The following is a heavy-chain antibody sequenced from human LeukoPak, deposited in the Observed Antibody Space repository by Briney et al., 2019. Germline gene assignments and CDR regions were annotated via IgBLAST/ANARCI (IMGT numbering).Heavy chain of an antibody. J-gene: IGHJ5*02. CDR2: IYYSGST. V-gene: IGHV4-59*01. D-gene: IGHD6-6*01. CDR1: GGSISSYY. Sequence: PSETLSLTCTVSGGSISSYYWSWIRQPPGEGLEWIGYIYYSGSTNYNPSLKSRVTISVDTSKNQFSLKLSSVTAADTAVYYCARVWKYSSSPGPNWFDPWGQGTLVTVSS. CDR3: ARVWKYSSSPGPNWFDP.